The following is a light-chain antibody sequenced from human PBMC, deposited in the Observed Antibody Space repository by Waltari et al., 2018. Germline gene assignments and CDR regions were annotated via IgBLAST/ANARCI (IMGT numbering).Light chain of an antibody. CDR1: RDILNF. V-gene: IGKV1-27*01. J-gene: IGKJ1*01. CDR3: QKYNSAPLT. Sequence: DIQMTQSPSSLSASVGARVSITCRASRDILNFLAWYQQKPGKGPELLIYAASTLKSGVPSRFSGSGSGTEFTLTIRSLQPEDVATYYCQKYNSAPLTFGQGTKVEIK. CDR2: AAS.